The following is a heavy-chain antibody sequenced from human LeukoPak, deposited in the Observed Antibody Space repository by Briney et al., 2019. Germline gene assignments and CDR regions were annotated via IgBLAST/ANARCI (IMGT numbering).Heavy chain of an antibody. D-gene: IGHD1-26*01. CDR2: IYTSGST. CDR1: GGSISIGSYY. V-gene: IGHV4-61*02. CDR3: ARDPGVGATTAFDY. J-gene: IGHJ4*02. Sequence: SQTLSFTCTVSGGSISIGSYYWSWIRQPAGKGLEWIGRIYTSGSTNYNPSLKSRVTISVDTSKNQFSLKLSSVTAADTAVYYCARDPGVGATTAFDYWGQGTLVTVSS.